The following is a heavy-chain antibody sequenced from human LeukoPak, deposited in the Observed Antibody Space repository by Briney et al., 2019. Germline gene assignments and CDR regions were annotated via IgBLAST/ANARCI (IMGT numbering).Heavy chain of an antibody. Sequence: PGGSLRLACAASGFSFSTYTMSWVRQTPGRGLEWVASIYGSSRATALYSESVKGRFSISRDNSENTVYLQMDSLRAEDTAVYYCAKDEVPDDRWNFDYWGQGALVTVSS. D-gene: IGHD1-1*01. CDR1: GFSFSTYT. J-gene: IGHJ4*02. CDR3: AKDEVPDDRWNFDY. CDR2: IYGSSRATA. V-gene: IGHV3-23*01.